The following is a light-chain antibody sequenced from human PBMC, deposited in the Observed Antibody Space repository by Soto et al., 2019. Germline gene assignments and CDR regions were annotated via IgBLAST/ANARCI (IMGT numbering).Light chain of an antibody. CDR1: QSLLHSNGYNY. V-gene: IGKV2-28*01. CDR2: LGS. CDR3: IQALHPRPS. J-gene: IGKJ2*01. Sequence: DIVMTQSPLSLPVTPGEPASISCRSSQSLLHSNGYNYLDWYLQKPGQSPQLLIFLGSNRASGVPDGFTGGRSGTDFTLKISRAEAADVGVYYCIQALHPRPSFGNGTKVEVK.